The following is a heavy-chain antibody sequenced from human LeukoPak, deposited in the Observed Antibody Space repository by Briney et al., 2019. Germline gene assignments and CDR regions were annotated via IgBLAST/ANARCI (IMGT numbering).Heavy chain of an antibody. Sequence: SETLSLTCTVSGGSISSYYWSWIRQPPGKGLEWIGYIYYSGSTNYNPSLKSRVTISVDTSKNQFSLKLSSVTAADTAVYYCARYYYDSSGSTRYAFDIWGPGTMVTVSS. CDR1: GGSISSYY. D-gene: IGHD3-22*01. CDR2: IYYSGST. V-gene: IGHV4-59*01. J-gene: IGHJ3*02. CDR3: ARYYYDSSGSTRYAFDI.